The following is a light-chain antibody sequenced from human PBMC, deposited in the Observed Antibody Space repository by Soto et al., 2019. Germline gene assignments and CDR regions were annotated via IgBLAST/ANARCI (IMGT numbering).Light chain of an antibody. CDR3: SSYTSSSTLYV. CDR1: SSDVGGYNY. V-gene: IGLV2-14*01. J-gene: IGLJ1*01. CDR2: EVS. Sequence: QSALTQPASVSGSPGQSITISCTGTSSDVGGYNYVSWYQQHPGKAPKLMIYEVSNRPSGVSNRFSGSKSGNTASLTISGLQAEDEADYYCSSYTSSSTLYVVGTGTKLTVL.